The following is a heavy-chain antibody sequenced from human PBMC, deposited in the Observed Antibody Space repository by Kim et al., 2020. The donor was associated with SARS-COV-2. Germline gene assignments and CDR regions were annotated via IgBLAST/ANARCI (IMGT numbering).Heavy chain of an antibody. CDR1: GFTFSSYG. Sequence: GGSLRLSCAASGFTFSSYGMHWVRQAPGKGLEWVAVISYDGSNKYYADSVKGRFTISRYNSKNTLYLQMNSLRAEDTAVYYCAKAFSVLLWFGESPDYWGQGTLVTVSS. D-gene: IGHD3-10*01. CDR3: AKAFSVLLWFGESPDY. V-gene: IGHV3-30*18. J-gene: IGHJ4*02. CDR2: ISYDGSNK.